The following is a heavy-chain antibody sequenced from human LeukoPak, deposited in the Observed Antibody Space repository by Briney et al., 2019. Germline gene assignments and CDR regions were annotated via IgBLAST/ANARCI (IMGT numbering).Heavy chain of an antibody. V-gene: IGHV3-7*03. CDR1: GFTFSSYW. CDR3: VRGIDY. J-gene: IGHJ4*02. CDR2: INTDGSEI. Sequence: PGGSLRLSCAASGFTFSSYWMSWVRQAPVKGLEWVANINTDGSEIYYVDSVKGRFTISRDNAKNSLYLQMSSLSGEDTAIYYCVRGIDYWGQGTLVTVST.